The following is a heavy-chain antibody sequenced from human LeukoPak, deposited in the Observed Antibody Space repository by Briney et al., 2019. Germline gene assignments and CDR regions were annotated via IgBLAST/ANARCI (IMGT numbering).Heavy chain of an antibody. CDR3: ARTLRDGYIDY. CDR1: GGSFSGYY. D-gene: IGHD5-24*01. CDR2: INHSGST. V-gene: IGHV4-34*01. J-gene: IGHJ4*02. Sequence: SETLSLTCAVYGGSFSGYYWSWIRQPPGKGLEWIGEINHSGSTNYNPSLKSRVTISVGTSKNQFSLKLSSVTAADTAVYYCARTLRDGYIDYWGQGTLVTVSS.